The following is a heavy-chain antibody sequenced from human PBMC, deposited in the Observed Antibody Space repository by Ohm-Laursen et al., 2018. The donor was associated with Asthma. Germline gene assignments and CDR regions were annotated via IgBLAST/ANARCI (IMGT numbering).Heavy chain of an antibody. V-gene: IGHV3-21*01. D-gene: IGHD3-3*01. J-gene: IGHJ4*02. CDR2: ISSSSSYI. CDR1: GFTFSSYS. Sequence: SLRLSCTASGFTFSSYSMNWVRQAPGKGLEWVSSISSSSSYIYYADSVNGRFTVSRDDSKNTLYLQMNSLRPDDTAVYYCARDVMEWYLPAFDFWGRGTLVTVSS. CDR3: ARDVMEWYLPAFDF.